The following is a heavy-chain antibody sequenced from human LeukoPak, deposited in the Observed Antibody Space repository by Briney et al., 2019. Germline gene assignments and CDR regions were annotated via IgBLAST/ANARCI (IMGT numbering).Heavy chain of an antibody. J-gene: IGHJ3*02. CDR2: INHSGST. V-gene: IGHV4-34*01. CDR1: GGSFSGYY. CDR3: AREGAARHAFDI. D-gene: IGHD6-6*01. Sequence: SETLSLTCAVYGGSFSGYYWSWIRQPPGKGLEWIGEINHSGSTNYNPSLKSRVTISVDTSKNQFSLKLSSVTAADTAVYYCAREGAARHAFDIWGQGTMVTVSS.